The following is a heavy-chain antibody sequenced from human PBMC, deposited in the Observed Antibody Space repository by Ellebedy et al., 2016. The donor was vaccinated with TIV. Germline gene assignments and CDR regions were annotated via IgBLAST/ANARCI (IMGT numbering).Heavy chain of an antibody. Sequence: GRFTISRDNAKNSLYLQMNSLGVGDTAVYYCAKLGFDILTGSGGMDVWGQGTTVTVSS. J-gene: IGHJ6*02. V-gene: IGHV3-11*03. CDR3: AKLGFDILTGSGGMDV. D-gene: IGHD3-9*01.